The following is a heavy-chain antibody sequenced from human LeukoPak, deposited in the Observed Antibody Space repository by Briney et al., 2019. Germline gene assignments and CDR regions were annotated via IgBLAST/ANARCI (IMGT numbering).Heavy chain of an antibody. CDR2: ISHDGADK. J-gene: IGHJ4*02. CDR3: AKGGYCSATRCYVGKGMDD. D-gene: IGHD2-2*01. CDR1: GFTFDTYG. Sequence: GRSLRLSCAASGFTFDTYGMHWVRQAPGKRLEWVAVISHDGADKYYADSVRGRFTISRDNSKNTVSLQVNSLRAEDTAAYYCAKGGYCSATRCYVGKGMDDWGQGTLVAVSS. V-gene: IGHV3-30*18.